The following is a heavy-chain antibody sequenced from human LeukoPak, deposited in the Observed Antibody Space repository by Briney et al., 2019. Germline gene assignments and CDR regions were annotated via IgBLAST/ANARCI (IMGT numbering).Heavy chain of an antibody. CDR2: INHSGST. CDR1: GFTFSSYE. Sequence: GSLRLSCAASGFTFSSYEMNWVRQPPGKGLEWIGEINHSGSTNYNPSLKSRVTISVDTSKNQFSLKLSSVTAADTAVYYCARGSDYGDSNVWGKGTTVTVSS. J-gene: IGHJ6*04. CDR3: ARGSDYGDSNV. V-gene: IGHV4-34*01. D-gene: IGHD4-17*01.